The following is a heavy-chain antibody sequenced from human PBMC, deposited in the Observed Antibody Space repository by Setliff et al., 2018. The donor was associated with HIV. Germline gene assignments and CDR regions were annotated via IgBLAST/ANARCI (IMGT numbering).Heavy chain of an antibody. CDR1: GGSISTSY. V-gene: IGHV4-59*06. J-gene: IGHJ3*02. CDR2: IYYSGSA. D-gene: IGHD3-3*01. CDR3: ARMPQYYAFWSGYYKSDFDI. Sequence: SETLSLTCTVSGGSISTSYWNWIRQHPGKGLEWIGYIYYSGSAYYNPSLKSRVTISIDTSKNHFSLKLTSVTAADTAVYYCARMPQYYAFWSGYYKSDFDIWGQGTMVTVSS.